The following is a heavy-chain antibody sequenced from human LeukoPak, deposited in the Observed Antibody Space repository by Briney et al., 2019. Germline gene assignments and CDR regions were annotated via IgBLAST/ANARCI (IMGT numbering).Heavy chain of an antibody. J-gene: IGHJ4*02. CDR3: AREYSYGSLDY. CDR2: IYYSGST. D-gene: IGHD5-18*01. Sequence: PSETLSLTCTVSGGSISSSSYYWGWIRQPPGKGLEWIGSIYYSGSTYYNPSLKSRVTISVDTSKNQFSLKLSSVTAADTAVYYCAREYSYGSLDYWGQGTLVTVSS. V-gene: IGHV4-39*07. CDR1: GGSISSSSYY.